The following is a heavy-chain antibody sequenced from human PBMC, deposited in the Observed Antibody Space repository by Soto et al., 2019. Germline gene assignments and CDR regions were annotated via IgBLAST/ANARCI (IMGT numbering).Heavy chain of an antibody. V-gene: IGHV3-66*01. Sequence: EVQLVESGGGLVQPGGSLRLSCAASGFTVSSNYMSWVRQAPGKGLEWVSVIYSGGSTYYADSVKGRFTISRDNSKNTLYLQMNSLRAEDTAVYYCARGLRYSLGAFDIWGQGTMVTVSS. D-gene: IGHD3-9*01. CDR1: GFTVSSNY. J-gene: IGHJ3*02. CDR2: IYSGGST. CDR3: ARGLRYSLGAFDI.